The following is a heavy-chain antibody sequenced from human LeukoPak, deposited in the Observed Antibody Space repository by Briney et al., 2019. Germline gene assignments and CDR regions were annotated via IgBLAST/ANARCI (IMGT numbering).Heavy chain of an antibody. CDR2: IYYSGST. V-gene: IGHV4-59*08. Sequence: PSETPSLTCTVSGGSISSYYWSWIRQPPGKGLEWIGYIYYSGSTNYNPSLKSRVTISVDTSKNQFSLKLSSVTAADTAVYYCASTVTRGYYGMDVWGQGTTVTVSS. CDR3: ASTVTRGYYGMDV. D-gene: IGHD4-17*01. CDR1: GGSISSYY. J-gene: IGHJ6*02.